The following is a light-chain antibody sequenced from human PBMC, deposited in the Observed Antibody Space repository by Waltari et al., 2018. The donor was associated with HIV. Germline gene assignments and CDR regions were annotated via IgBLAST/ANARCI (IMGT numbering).Light chain of an antibody. Sequence: DVVLTQFPLSLPVTLGQPAAISCRTSQSLVYSDGNSYFHCFHQRPGQSPRRRIYKVSNRGSRVPYRFSGSGSGTDFTLKISRVEAEDVGIYCCMQGTDWPNTVGKVSMLEIK. J-gene: IGKJ2*01. CDR3: MQGTDWPNT. V-gene: IGKV2-30*01. CDR2: KVS. CDR1: QSLVYSDGNSY.